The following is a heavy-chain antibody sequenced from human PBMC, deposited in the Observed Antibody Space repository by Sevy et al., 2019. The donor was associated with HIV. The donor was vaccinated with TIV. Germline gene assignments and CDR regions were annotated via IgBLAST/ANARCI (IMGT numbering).Heavy chain of an antibody. V-gene: IGHV3-7*03. D-gene: IGHD2-8*01. Sequence: GGSLRLSCTASGFTFSDSWMHWVRQAPGKGLEWLANINQDGSVIYYADSVKGRFTISRDNSRNSVFLQMSSLRAGDMATYYCARAVGKDGAYWGQGTLVTVSS. CDR1: GFTFSDSW. CDR3: ARAVGKDGAY. J-gene: IGHJ4*02. CDR2: INQDGSVI.